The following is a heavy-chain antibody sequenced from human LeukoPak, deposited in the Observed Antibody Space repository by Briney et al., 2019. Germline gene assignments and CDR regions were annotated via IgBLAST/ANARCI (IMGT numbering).Heavy chain of an antibody. CDR2: IYNSGST. D-gene: IGHD1-26*01. J-gene: IGHJ4*02. Sequence: SETLSLTCTVSGGSISSYYWSWIRQPPGKGLEWIGYIYNSGSTNYNPSLKSRVTISPDTSENQFSLKLNSVTAADTAVYYCARGQLGTYYVFDNWGQGTLVTVSS. V-gene: IGHV4-59*08. CDR3: ARGQLGTYYVFDN. CDR1: GGSISSYY.